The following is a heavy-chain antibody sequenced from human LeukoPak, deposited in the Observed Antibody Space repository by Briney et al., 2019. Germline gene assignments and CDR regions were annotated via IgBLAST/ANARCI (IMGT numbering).Heavy chain of an antibody. J-gene: IGHJ5*02. CDR3: GRGGWSGNWFDP. CDR1: GFTFSNYW. D-gene: IGHD6-19*01. V-gene: IGHV3-74*01. CDR2: INDDGSST. Sequence: GGSLRLSCAASGFTFSNYWMHWVRQAPGKGLVWVSRINDDGSSTNYADSVKGRFTISRDNAKNTLYLLMNSLTPEDTAVYYCGRGGWSGNWFDPWGPGTPVTVSS.